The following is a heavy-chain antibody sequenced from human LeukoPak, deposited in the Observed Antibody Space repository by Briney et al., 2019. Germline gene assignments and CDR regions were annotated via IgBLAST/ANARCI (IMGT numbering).Heavy chain of an antibody. D-gene: IGHD3-22*01. CDR3: ARKKYDSGGSKTFDY. V-gene: IGHV3-21*01. CDR1: GFTFSTYI. Sequence: PGGSLRLSCAASGFTFSTYIMNWVRQTPGKGLEWVSSIGTSTSYIYYADSVKGRFTISRDNAKNSLYLQMDSLRAEDTAVYYCARKKYDSGGSKTFDYWGQGTLVTVSS. J-gene: IGHJ4*02. CDR2: IGTSTSYI.